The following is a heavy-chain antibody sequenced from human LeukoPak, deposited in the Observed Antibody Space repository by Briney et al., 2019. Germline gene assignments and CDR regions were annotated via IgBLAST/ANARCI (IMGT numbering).Heavy chain of an antibody. CDR3: ARAFYDYVWGSYRHEYFQH. V-gene: IGHV4-31*03. CDR1: GGSISSSSYY. J-gene: IGHJ1*01. CDR2: IYYSGST. D-gene: IGHD3-16*02. Sequence: PSETLSLTCTVSGGSISSSSYYWGWIRQHPGKGLEWIGYIYYSGSTYYNPSLKSRVTISVDTSKNQFSLKLSSVTAADTAVYYCARAFYDYVWGSYRHEYFQHWGQGTLVTVSS.